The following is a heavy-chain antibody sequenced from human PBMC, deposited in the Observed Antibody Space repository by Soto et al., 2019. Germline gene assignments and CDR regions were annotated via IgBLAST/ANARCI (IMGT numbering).Heavy chain of an antibody. J-gene: IGHJ4*02. CDR3: AKGLGGYDY. D-gene: IGHD3-22*01. Sequence: QVQLVESGGGVVQPGRSLRLSCAASGFTFSSYGMHWVRQAPGKGLEWVAVISYDGSNNYYADSVKGRFTISRDNSKNTLYLQMNSLRAEDTAVYYCAKGLGGYDYWGQGTLVTVSS. CDR1: GFTFSSYG. V-gene: IGHV3-30*18. CDR2: ISYDGSNN.